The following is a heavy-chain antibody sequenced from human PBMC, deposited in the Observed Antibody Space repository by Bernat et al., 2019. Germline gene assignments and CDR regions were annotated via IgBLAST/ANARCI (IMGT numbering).Heavy chain of an antibody. Sequence: EVQLLESGGGLVQPGGSLGLSCAASGFTFSSYAMSWVRQAPGKGLEWFSAISGSGGSTYYGDSGKGRFTISRDNSKNTLYLQMNSLRAEDTAVYYCAKGYDSSGYDAFDIWGQGTMVTVSS. CDR2: ISGSGGST. CDR3: AKGYDSSGYDAFDI. V-gene: IGHV3-23*01. D-gene: IGHD3-22*01. J-gene: IGHJ3*02. CDR1: GFTFSSYA.